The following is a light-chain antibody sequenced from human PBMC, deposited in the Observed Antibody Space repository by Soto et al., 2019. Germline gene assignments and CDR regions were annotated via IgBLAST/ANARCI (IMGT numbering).Light chain of an antibody. V-gene: IGKV3-20*01. CDR3: QHYGGSRALT. Sequence: EIVLTQSPGTLSVSPGERATLSCRASQNISTNVAWYQQIPGQAPRLLIYGASGRAVGIPDRFSGSGSGTDFTLTINRLEPEDFAVYYCQHYGGSRALTFGGGTKVDIK. CDR2: GAS. J-gene: IGKJ4*01. CDR1: QNISTN.